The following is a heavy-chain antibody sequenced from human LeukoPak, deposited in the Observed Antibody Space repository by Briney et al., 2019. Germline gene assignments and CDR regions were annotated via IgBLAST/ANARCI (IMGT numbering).Heavy chain of an antibody. Sequence: GGSLRLSCAASGFTFSSYGMHWVRQAPGKGLEWVAVISYDGSNKYYADSVKGRFTISRDNSKNTLYLQMNSLRAEDTAVYYCAKDRGMWLTPDYWGQGTLVTVSS. D-gene: IGHD2-21*01. CDR1: GFTFSSYG. V-gene: IGHV3-30*18. J-gene: IGHJ4*02. CDR2: ISYDGSNK. CDR3: AKDRGMWLTPDY.